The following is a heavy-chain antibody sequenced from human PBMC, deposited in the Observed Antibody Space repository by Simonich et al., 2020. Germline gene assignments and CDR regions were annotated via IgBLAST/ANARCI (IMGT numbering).Heavy chain of an antibody. Sequence: QVQLVQSGAEVKKPGASVKVSCKASGYTFTGYYMHWVRQAPGQVLERMGWINPNRGGTNYAQKFKGRVTMTRDTSISTAYMELSRRRSDDTAVYYCARGALTGDYYYMDVWGKGTTVTVSS. V-gene: IGHV1-2*02. CDR1: GYTFTGYY. J-gene: IGHJ6*03. CDR2: INPNRGGT. CDR3: ARGALTGDYYYMDV. D-gene: IGHD7-27*01.